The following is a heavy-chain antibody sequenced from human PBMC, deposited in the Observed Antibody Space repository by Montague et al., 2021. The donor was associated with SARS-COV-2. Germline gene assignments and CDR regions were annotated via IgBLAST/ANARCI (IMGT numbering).Heavy chain of an antibody. CDR2: IYYSGST. V-gene: IGHV4-31*03. D-gene: IGHD2-2*01. CDR1: GGSISSGGYY. J-gene: IGHJ5*02. CDR3: ARARVVVPTTRSWFDP. Sequence: TLSLTCTVSGGSISSGGYYWSWIRQHPGKGLEWIGYIYYSGSTYYNPSLKSWLTISVDTSKNRFSLKLSSVTAADTAMYYCARARVVVPTTRSWFDPWGQGTLVTVSS.